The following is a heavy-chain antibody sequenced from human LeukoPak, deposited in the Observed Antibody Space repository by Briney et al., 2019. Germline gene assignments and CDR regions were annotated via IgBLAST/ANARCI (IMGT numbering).Heavy chain of an antibody. J-gene: IGHJ3*02. CDR1: GGSIRSSSYY. Sequence: SETLSLTCTVSGGSIRSSSYYWGWIRQPPGKGLEWIGSIYYSGSTYYNPSLKSRVTISVDTSKNQFSLKLSSVTAADTAVYYCARLDYGDYDAFDIWGQGTMVTVSS. CDR2: IYYSGST. V-gene: IGHV4-39*01. CDR3: ARLDYGDYDAFDI. D-gene: IGHD4-17*01.